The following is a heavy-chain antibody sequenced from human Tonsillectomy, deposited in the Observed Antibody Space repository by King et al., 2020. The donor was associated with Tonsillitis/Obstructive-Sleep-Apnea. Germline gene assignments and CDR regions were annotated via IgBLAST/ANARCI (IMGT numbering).Heavy chain of an antibody. D-gene: IGHD1-26*01. CDR1: GGPISSYY. J-gene: IGHJ5*02. CDR2: IYYSGST. V-gene: IGHV4-59*01. Sequence: VQLQESGPGLVKPSETLSLTCTVSGGPISSYYCSWIRQPPGKGLEWIGYIYYSGSTNYNPSLKSRVTISVDTSKNQFSLKLSSVTAADTAVYYCARDGAGSYYDWFDPWGQGTLVTVSS. CDR3: ARDGAGSYYDWFDP.